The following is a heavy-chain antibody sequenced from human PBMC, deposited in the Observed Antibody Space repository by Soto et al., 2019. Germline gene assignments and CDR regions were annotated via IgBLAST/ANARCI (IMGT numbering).Heavy chain of an antibody. J-gene: IGHJ4*02. V-gene: IGHV3-23*01. CDR3: AKEEQWLRHDLFYYFDY. Sequence: GGSLRLSCAASGFTFSSYAMSWVRQAPGKGLEWVSAISGSGGSTYYADSVKGRFTISRDNSKNTLYLQMNSLRAEDTAVYYCAKEEQWLRHDLFYYFDYWGQGTLVTVSS. CDR1: GFTFSSYA. CDR2: ISGSGGST. D-gene: IGHD5-12*01.